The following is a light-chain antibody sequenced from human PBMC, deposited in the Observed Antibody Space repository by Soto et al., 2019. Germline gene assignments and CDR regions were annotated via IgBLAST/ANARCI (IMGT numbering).Light chain of an antibody. V-gene: IGKV3-15*01. Sequence: ERVITQSPATLSVFPGERATLSCRASQSVGSNLAWYQQKPGQVPRLLIFGASSSATGVSARFSGSGSGTEFTLTINGXQSEDFAVYFCQQYDNLPLTFGPGTKVDIK. CDR3: QQYDNLPLT. CDR2: GAS. J-gene: IGKJ3*01. CDR1: QSVGSN.